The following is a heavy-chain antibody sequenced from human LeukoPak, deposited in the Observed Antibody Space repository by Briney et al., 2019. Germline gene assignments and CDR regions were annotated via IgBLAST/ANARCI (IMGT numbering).Heavy chain of an antibody. J-gene: IGHJ4*02. CDR3: ARHKIVVVPAAIRRIYDY. Sequence: SETLSLTCTVSGYSISSGYYWGWIRQPPGKGLEWIGSIYHSGSTYYNPSLKSRVTISVDTSKNQFSLKLSSVTAADTAVYYCARHKIVVVPAAIRRIYDYWGQGTLVTVSS. V-gene: IGHV4-38-2*02. D-gene: IGHD2-2*02. CDR1: GYSISSGYY. CDR2: IYHSGST.